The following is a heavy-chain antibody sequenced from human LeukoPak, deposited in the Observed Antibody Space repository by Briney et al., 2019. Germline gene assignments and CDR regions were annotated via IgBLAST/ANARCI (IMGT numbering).Heavy chain of an antibody. CDR1: GFTFSSYG. Sequence: GGSLRLSCAASGFTFSSYGMHWVRQAPGKGLEWVAFIRYDGSNKYYADSVKDRFTISRDNSKNTLYLQMNSLRAEDTAVYYCAKCGGFHQLLYRFDYWGQGPLVTVSS. V-gene: IGHV3-30*02. J-gene: IGHJ4*02. CDR2: IRYDGSNK. CDR3: AKCGGFHQLLYRFDY. D-gene: IGHD2-2*02.